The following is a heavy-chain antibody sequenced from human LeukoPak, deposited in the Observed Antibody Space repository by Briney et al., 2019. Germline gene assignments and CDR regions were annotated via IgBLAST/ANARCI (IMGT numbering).Heavy chain of an antibody. CDR1: IDSITNYY. D-gene: IGHD6-13*01. Sequence: SETLSLTCSVPIDSITNYYWSWIRQPPGKGLEWIGFIYHSGNTNKNPSLTTRVTMSVDTSKTQITLRLSSVTAADTAVYYCAREERIAAAGALEYWGQGILVTVSS. V-gene: IGHV4-59*01. CDR3: AREERIAAAGALEY. J-gene: IGHJ4*02. CDR2: IYHSGNT.